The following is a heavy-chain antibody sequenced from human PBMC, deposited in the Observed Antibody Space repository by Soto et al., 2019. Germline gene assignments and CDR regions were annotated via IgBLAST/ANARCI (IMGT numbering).Heavy chain of an antibody. V-gene: IGHV3-21*01. J-gene: IGHJ4*02. CDR3: AXDSGGDDYXXPDLNY. CDR1: XXXXXXXX. D-gene: IGHD4-17*01. Sequence: EVQLVESGGGLVKPGGSLRLXCXXXXXXXXXXXXXXVXXAXXXXLXXVSSISSSSSYIYYADSVKGRFTISRDNAKNSLYLQMNSLRAEDTAVYYCAXDSGGDDYXXPDLNYWGQGTLVTVSS. CDR2: ISSSSSYI.